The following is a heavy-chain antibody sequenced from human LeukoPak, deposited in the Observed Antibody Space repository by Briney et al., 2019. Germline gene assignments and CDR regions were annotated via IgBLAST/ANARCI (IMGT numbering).Heavy chain of an antibody. V-gene: IGHV4-34*01. CDR1: GGSFSGYY. D-gene: IGHD2-15*01. CDR2: INHSGST. Sequence: SETLPLTCAVYGGSFSGYYWSWIRQPPGKGLEWIGEINHSGSTNYNPSLKSRVTISVDTSKNQFSLKLSSVTAADTAVYYCARRPVVVVAATEWRPYNWFDPWGQGTLVTVSS. CDR3: ARRPVVVVAATEWRPYNWFDP. J-gene: IGHJ5*02.